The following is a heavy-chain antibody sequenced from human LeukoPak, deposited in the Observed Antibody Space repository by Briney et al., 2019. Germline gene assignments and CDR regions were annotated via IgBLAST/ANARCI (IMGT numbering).Heavy chain of an antibody. D-gene: IGHD3-10*01. CDR1: GYTLTELS. V-gene: IGHV1-24*01. CDR2: FDPEDGET. J-gene: IGHJ3*02. Sequence: ASVKVSCKVSGYTLTELSMHWVRQAPGKGLEWMGGFDPEDGETIYAQKFQGRVTMTEDTSTDTAYMELSSLRSEDTAVYYCATRKAYGSGSYYESGHGGAFDIWGQGTMVTVSS. CDR3: ATRKAYGSGSYYESGHGGAFDI.